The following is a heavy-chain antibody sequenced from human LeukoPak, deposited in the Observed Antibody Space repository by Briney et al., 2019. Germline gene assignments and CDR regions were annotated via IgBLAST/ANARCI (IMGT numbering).Heavy chain of an antibody. Sequence: SETLSLTCTVSGGSISSSYYYWGWIRQPPGKGLEWIGSIYYSGSTYYNPSLKSRVTISVDTSKNQFSLKLSSVTAADTAVYYCASDSYGRFDYWGQGTLVTVSS. D-gene: IGHD5-18*01. V-gene: IGHV4-39*07. CDR3: ASDSYGRFDY. J-gene: IGHJ4*02. CDR1: GGSISSSYYY. CDR2: IYYSGST.